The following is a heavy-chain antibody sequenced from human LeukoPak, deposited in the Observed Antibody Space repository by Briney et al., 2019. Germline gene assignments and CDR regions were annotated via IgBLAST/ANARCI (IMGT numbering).Heavy chain of an antibody. V-gene: IGHV1-2*02. J-gene: IGHJ3*02. CDR2: INPNSVDT. Sequence: ASVKVSCKTSGYTFTDYYIHWVRQAPGQGLERMGWINPNSVDTRYAQKFQDRVTMTRDTSITTAYMELSGLRSDDTALYYCARGSEVGGTEKNALDIWGQGTMVIVSS. CDR1: GYTFTDYY. CDR3: ARGSEVGGTEKNALDI. D-gene: IGHD1-26*01.